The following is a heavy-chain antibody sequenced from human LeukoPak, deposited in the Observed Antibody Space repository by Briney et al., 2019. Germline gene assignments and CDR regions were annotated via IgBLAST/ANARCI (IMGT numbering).Heavy chain of an antibody. Sequence: GGSLRLSCAASGVTFSSYAMSWVRQAPGKGLEWVSAICVSGGSTYYAHPLKGRLTITTDNSTNTLDLQMNSLRAEDTAVYYCAKDGGGDVGWIAFEIWGQGTMVTVSS. CDR2: ICVSGGST. CDR3: AKDGGGDVGWIAFEI. J-gene: IGHJ3*02. CDR1: GVTFSSYA. D-gene: IGHD3-16*01. V-gene: IGHV3-23*01.